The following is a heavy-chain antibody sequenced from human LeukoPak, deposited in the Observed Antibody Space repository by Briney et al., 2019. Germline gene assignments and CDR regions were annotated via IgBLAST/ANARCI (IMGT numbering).Heavy chain of an antibody. CDR3: AKVSNTTTWYLGD. CDR1: GFTFSTYA. Sequence: GGSLRLSCAASGFTFSTYAMTWVRQAPGKGLEWVSGSADNTYYADSVKGRFTISRDNSKNTLYLQMNSLRVEDTAVYYCAKVSNTTTWYLGDWGQGTLVTVSS. CDR2: SADNT. V-gene: IGHV3-23*01. D-gene: IGHD6-13*01. J-gene: IGHJ4*02.